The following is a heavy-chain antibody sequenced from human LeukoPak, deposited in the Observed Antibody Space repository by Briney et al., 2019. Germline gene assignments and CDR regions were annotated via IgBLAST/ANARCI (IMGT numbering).Heavy chain of an antibody. Sequence: GGSLRLSRAASGFTFSSYAMSWVRQAPGKGLEWVSAISGTGGSTYYADSVKGRFTISRDNSNNTLLLQMNSLRAEDTAVYYCAKVRTGHYFDYWGQGTLVTVSS. CDR1: GFTFSSYA. J-gene: IGHJ4*02. D-gene: IGHD1-1*01. CDR2: ISGTGGST. CDR3: AKVRTGHYFDY. V-gene: IGHV3-23*01.